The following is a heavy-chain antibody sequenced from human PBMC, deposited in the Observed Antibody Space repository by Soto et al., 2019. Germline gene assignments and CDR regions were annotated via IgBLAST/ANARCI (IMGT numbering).Heavy chain of an antibody. Sequence: SETLSLTCAVYGGSFSGHSWTWIRQSPGKGLEWIGDINHSGRVNYSPSLKSRVTISLDTSKNQFSLTLSAVTAADTAMYYCSTRAYDTNGYYRFDPWGQGTLVTV. V-gene: IGHV4-34*01. D-gene: IGHD3-22*01. J-gene: IGHJ5*01. CDR3: STRAYDTNGYYRFDP. CDR1: GGSFSGHS. CDR2: INHSGRV.